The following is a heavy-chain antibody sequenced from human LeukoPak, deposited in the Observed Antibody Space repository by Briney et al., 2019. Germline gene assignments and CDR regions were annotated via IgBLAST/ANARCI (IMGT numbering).Heavy chain of an antibody. D-gene: IGHD3-3*01. CDR2: IPHDGSNA. V-gene: IGHV3-30*03. CDR3: ATGSDYYYAS. J-gene: IGHJ5*02. CDR1: GFTFTRNC. Sequence: PGRSLRLSCVASGFTFTRNCMHWVRQAPGKGLEWVGAIPHDGSNALYADSVKGRFTISRDDSKNTQYLQMNSLRIEDSAMYYCATGSDYYYASWGQGTLVTVSS.